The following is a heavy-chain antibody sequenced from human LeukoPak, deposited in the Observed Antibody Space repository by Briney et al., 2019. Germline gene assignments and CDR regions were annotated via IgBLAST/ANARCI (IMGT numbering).Heavy chain of an antibody. J-gene: IGHJ6*02. V-gene: IGHV3-30*18. CDR2: ISYDGSNK. Sequence: GGSLRLSCAASGFTFSSYGMHWVRQAPGKGLEWVAVISYDGSNKYYADSVKGRFTISRDNSKNTLYLQMNSLRAEDTAVYYCAKDNGGYQSYYYYYGMDVWGQGTTVTASS. CDR1: GFTFSSYG. D-gene: IGHD2-8*01. CDR3: AKDNGGYQSYYYYYGMDV.